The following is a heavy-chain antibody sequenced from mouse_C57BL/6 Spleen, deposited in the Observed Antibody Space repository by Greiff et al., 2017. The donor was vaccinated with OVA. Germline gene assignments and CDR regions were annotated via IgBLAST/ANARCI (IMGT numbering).Heavy chain of an antibody. J-gene: IGHJ3*01. D-gene: IGHD2-12*01. CDR3: AVLYSGFAY. CDR2: INPNNGGT. V-gene: IGHV1-22*01. Sequence: EVQRVESGPELVKPGASVKMSCKASGYTFTDYNMHWVKQSHGKSLEWIGYINPNNGGTSYNQKFKGKATLTVNKSSSTAYMELRSLTSEDSAVYYCAVLYSGFAYWGQGTLVTVSA. CDR1: GYTFTDYN.